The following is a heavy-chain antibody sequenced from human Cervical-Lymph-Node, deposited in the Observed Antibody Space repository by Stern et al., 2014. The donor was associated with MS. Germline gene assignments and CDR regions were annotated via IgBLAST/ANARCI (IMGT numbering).Heavy chain of an antibody. D-gene: IGHD3-9*01. CDR2: INPRSGIT. CDR3: ARGESILTGYLRVYNWLDP. V-gene: IGHV1-46*01. CDR1: GYTFTSYY. J-gene: IGHJ5*02. Sequence: VQLVQSGAEVKKPGASVKVSCKASGYTFTSYYMHWVRQAPGQGLEWVGMINPRSGITSYAQNFQGRVTMTSDTSTSTVYMELTSPRSEDTAVYYCARGESILTGYLRVYNWLDPWGQGTLVTVSS.